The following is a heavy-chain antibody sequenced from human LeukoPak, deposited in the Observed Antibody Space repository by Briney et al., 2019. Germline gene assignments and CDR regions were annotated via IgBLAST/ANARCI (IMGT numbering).Heavy chain of an antibody. Sequence: GGSLRLSCAASGFTFSRYWMHWVRQAPGEGLVWVSRINGDGSTTSYADSVKGGFTISRDNAKNTLYLQMNSLRAEDTAVYYCATGNYYDSRGYYTFGHWGQGTLVTVS. CDR1: GFTFSRYW. CDR3: ATGNYYDSRGYYTFGH. J-gene: IGHJ1*01. D-gene: IGHD3-22*01. V-gene: IGHV3-74*01. CDR2: INGDGSTT.